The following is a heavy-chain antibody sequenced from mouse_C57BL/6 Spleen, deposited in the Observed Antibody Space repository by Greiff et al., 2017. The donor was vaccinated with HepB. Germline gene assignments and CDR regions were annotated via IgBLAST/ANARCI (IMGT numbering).Heavy chain of an antibody. CDR2: IRLKSDNYAT. J-gene: IGHJ1*03. CDR3: TGFDYDLDV. CDR1: GFTFSNYW. Sequence: EVQLVESGGGLVQPGGSMKLSCVASGFTFSNYWMNWVRQSPEKGLEWVAQIRLKSDNYATHYAESVKGRFTISRDDSKSSVYLQMNNLRAEDTGIYYCTGFDYDLDVWGTGTTVTVSS. D-gene: IGHD2-4*01. V-gene: IGHV6-3*01.